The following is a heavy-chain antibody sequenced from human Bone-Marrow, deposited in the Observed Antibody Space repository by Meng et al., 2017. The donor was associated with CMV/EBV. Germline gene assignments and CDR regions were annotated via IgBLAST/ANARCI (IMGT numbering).Heavy chain of an antibody. CDR3: ARVPYSSGYYPYYFDY. J-gene: IGHJ4*02. Sequence: VRTLCVLCLRQARAECLAWVSVIYCGVRTYSADSLKGRFTISSDNSKTPLYLQMNSLRAEYSALYYCARVPYSSGYYPYYFDYWGQGTLVTVSS. V-gene: IGHV3-66*02. CDR1: VRTLC. CDR2: IYCGVRT. D-gene: IGHD3-22*01.